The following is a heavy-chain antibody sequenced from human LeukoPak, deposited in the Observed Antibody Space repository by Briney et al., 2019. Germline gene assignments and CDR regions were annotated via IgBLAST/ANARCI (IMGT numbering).Heavy chain of an antibody. V-gene: IGHV4-39*07. CDR1: GGSISSSNYY. CDR2: FYSGGSA. D-gene: IGHD5-12*01. Sequence: PSETLSLTCIVPGGSISSSNYYWAWIRQPPGKGLEWIGTFYSGGSAYYNPSLKSRVTMSLDTSKNHLSLNLSSVTAADTAVYYCAREPTSGREPTSGRPLDYWGQGTLVTVSS. CDR3: AREPTSGREPTSGRPLDY. J-gene: IGHJ4*02.